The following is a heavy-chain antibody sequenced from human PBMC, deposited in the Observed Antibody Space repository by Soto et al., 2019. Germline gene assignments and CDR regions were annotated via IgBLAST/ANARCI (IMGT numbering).Heavy chain of an antibody. D-gene: IGHD3-10*01. CDR3: ARRVQGSLYYYYYMDV. Sequence: SETLSLTCAVYGGSFSGYSWTWIRQPPGVGLEWIGEVTHSGSTNYSPSLKSRVTISIDTSKNQFSLRLNSVTAADTAVYYCARRVQGSLYYYYYMDVWGKGTPVTVSS. J-gene: IGHJ6*03. CDR1: GGSFSGYS. V-gene: IGHV4-34*01. CDR2: VTHSGST.